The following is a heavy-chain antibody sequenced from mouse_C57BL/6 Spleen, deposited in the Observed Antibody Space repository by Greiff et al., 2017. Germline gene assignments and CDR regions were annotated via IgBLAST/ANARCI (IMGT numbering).Heavy chain of an antibody. CDR3: ARDYGDDCDYVGD. D-gene: IGHD2-2*01. Sequence: VQLQQSGTELVQPGASVKLSCTASGYTFTSYWMHWVQQRPGQGLEWIGYINPSNGGTTYNEKFKSKATLTVYKSSSTAYMQLSSLTAEDTAVYYCARDYGDDCDYVGDWGKGTTLTVAT. CDR2: INPSNGGT. J-gene: IGHJ2*01. CDR1: GYTFTSYW. V-gene: IGHV1-53*01.